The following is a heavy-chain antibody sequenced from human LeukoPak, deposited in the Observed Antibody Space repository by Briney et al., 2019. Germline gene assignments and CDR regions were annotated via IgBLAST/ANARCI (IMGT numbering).Heavy chain of an antibody. CDR3: ACSGIAARPDPDY. CDR2: IYTSGST. CDR1: GGSISSGSYY. D-gene: IGHD6-6*01. V-gene: IGHV4-61*02. Sequence: SQTLSLTCTVSGGSISSGSYYWSWIRQPAGKGLEWIGRIYTSGSTNYNPSLKSRVTISVDTSKNQFSLKLSSVTAADTAVYYCACSGIAARPDPDYWGQGTLDTVSS. J-gene: IGHJ4*02.